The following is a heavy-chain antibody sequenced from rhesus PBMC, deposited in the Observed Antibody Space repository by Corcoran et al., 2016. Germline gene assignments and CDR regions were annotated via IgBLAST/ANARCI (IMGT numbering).Heavy chain of an antibody. CDR3: AGAHTFVGVVITPNSLDV. J-gene: IGHJ5-2*02. CDR1: GGSISSGYG. D-gene: IGHD3-28*01. Sequence: QVQLQESGPGLVKPSETLPLTCAVPGGSISSGYGVTGVRQSPRTERGWVGHFYGSVWSTYYNPAHKVRVTITQDTSKHQVSLKMSSGTAAGTAVYDGAGAHTFVGVVITPNSLDVWGRGVLVTVSS. CDR2: FYGSVWST. V-gene: IGHV4S7*01.